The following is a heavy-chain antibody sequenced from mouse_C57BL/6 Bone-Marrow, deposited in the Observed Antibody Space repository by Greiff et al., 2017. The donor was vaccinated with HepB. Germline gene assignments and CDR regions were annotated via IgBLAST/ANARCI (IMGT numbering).Heavy chain of an antibody. CDR1: GYTFTSYG. D-gene: IGHD1-1*01. V-gene: IGHV1-81*01. CDR3: ARGRFITTVVEAY. J-gene: IGHJ3*01. CDR2: IYPRSGNT. Sequence: QVQLQQSGAELARPGASVKLSCKASGYTFTSYGISWVMQRTGQGLVWIGEIYPRSGNTYYNEKFKGKATLTADKSSSTAYMELRSLTSEDSAVYFCARGRFITTVVEAYWGQGTLVTVSA.